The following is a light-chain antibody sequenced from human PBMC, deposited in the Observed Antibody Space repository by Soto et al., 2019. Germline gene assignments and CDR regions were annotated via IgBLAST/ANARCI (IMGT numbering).Light chain of an antibody. CDR1: SNDVGGYNY. CDR3: SSYTSSSTLYV. CDR2: DVS. V-gene: IGLV2-14*01. J-gene: IGLJ1*01. Sequence: QSALTQPASVSGSPGQSITISCTGTSNDVGGYNYVSWYQQHPGKAPKLMIYDVSNRPSGVSNRFSGSKSGNTASLTISGLQAEDEADYYCSSYTSSSTLYVFGTGTKVT.